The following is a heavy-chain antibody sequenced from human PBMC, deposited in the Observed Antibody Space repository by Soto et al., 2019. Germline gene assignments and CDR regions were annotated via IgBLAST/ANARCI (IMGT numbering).Heavy chain of an antibody. CDR3: AKDRDGAAAGPTKFYGMDV. V-gene: IGHV3-23*01. CDR2: FSGRGDST. D-gene: IGHD6-13*01. CDR1: GFTFSSYA. Sequence: RGSLRLSCAASGFTFSSYATHAVPQAPGQELELVTVFSGRGDSTYYAASVRGRFTISRDNSKNTLYLQMNSLRAEDTAVYYCAKDRDGAAAGPTKFYGMDVWGQGT. J-gene: IGHJ6*02.